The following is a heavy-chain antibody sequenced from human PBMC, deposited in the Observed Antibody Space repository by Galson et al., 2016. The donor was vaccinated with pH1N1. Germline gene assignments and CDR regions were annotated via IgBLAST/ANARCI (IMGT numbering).Heavy chain of an antibody. Sequence: ETLSLTCTVYGGSFSDYYWSWIRQPPGKGLEWIGEVNPSGSTIYNPSLNSRVIISADTSRNPFSLKLTSVTAADAAAYFCMRMGFGGKHGDWGQGTQVTFPS. J-gene: IGHJ4*02. CDR2: VNPSGST. D-gene: IGHD4-23*01. CDR1: GGSFSDYY. CDR3: MRMGFGGKHGD. V-gene: IGHV4-34*01.